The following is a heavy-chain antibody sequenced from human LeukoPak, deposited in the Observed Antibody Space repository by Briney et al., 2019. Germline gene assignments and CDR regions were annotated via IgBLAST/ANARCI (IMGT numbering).Heavy chain of an antibody. D-gene: IGHD6-13*01. V-gene: IGHV3-74*01. J-gene: IGHJ4*02. CDR2: INSDGSST. Sequence: PGGSLRLSCAASGFTFSSYWMHWVRQAPGKGLVWVSRINSDGSSTSYADSVKGRFTISRDNSKNTLYLQMNSLRAEDTAVYYCAKDGGRTAAPRTYYFDYWGQGTLVTVSS. CDR3: AKDGGRTAAPRTYYFDY. CDR1: GFTFSSYW.